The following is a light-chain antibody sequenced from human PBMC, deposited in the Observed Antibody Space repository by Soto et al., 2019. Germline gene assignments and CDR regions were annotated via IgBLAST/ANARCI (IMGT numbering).Light chain of an antibody. CDR2: DGS. V-gene: IGKV3-20*01. CDR3: QQYGASPIT. CDR1: ESVSSST. Sequence: EVVLTQSPGTLPLSPGERASLSCRASESVSSSTVAWYQQKPGQAPRLLIYDGSSRVSGIPDRFSGSGSGTDFTLTINRLEPEDFAVYFCQQYGASPITFGQGTRLEIK. J-gene: IGKJ5*01.